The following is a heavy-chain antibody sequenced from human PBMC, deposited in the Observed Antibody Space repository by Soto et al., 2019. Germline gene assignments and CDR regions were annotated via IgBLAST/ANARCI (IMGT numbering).Heavy chain of an antibody. V-gene: IGHV4-59*01. CDR1: GGSISSYH. J-gene: IGHJ6*03. Sequence: PSETLSLTCTVSGGSISSYHWSWIRQPPGKGLEWIGFVFYSGSPNYNPSLKSRVTKSLDTSKNQFSLKLGSVTAADKAVNKCRRVNSGWPPDRSKLYHYYNMDVGGRGTTVTVSS. CDR2: VFYSGSP. CDR3: RRVNSGWPPDRSKLYHYYNMDV. D-gene: IGHD6-19*01.